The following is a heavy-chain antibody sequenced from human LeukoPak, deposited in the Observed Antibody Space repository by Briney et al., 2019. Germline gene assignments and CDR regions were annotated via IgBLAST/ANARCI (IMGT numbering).Heavy chain of an antibody. D-gene: IGHD3-22*01. CDR1: GFTVSSNY. CDR2: IYSGGST. Sequence: GGSLRLSCAASGFTVSSNYMSWVRQAPGKGLEWVSIIYSGGSTFYADSVKGRFTISRDNAKNSLYLQMNSLRAEDTAVYYCARGTYYYDSSGYYGDYWGQGTLVTVSS. J-gene: IGHJ4*02. V-gene: IGHV3-53*01. CDR3: ARGTYYYDSSGYYGDY.